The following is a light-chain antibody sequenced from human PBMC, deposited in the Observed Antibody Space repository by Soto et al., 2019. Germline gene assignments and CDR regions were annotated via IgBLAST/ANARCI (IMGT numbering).Light chain of an antibody. CDR2: DAS. V-gene: IGKV3-11*01. CDR1: QSVSSY. Sequence: EIVLTQSPATLSLSPGERATLSCRASQSVSSYLACYQQKPGQAPRLLIYDASNRATGIPARFSGSGSGTDFSLTISSLEPEDFAVYYCQQRSNWTFGQGTKVDIK. J-gene: IGKJ1*01. CDR3: QQRSNWT.